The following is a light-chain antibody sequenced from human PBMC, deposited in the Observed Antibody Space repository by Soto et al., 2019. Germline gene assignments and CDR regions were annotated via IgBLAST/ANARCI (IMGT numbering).Light chain of an antibody. CDR1: PSVSSRY. CDR2: GAS. J-gene: IGKJ1*01. Sequence: EIVWTQSPGTLSLSPGDRATLSCRASPSVSSRYLAWYQQKPGQAPRLLIYGASSRATGIPDRFSGSGSGTDFTLTISRLEPEDVAVYYCKQYANTPPTFGQGTKVEIK. CDR3: KQYANTPPT. V-gene: IGKV3-20*01.